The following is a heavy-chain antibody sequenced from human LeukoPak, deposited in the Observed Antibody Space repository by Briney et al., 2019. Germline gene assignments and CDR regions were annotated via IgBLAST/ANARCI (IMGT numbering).Heavy chain of an antibody. J-gene: IGHJ6*02. D-gene: IGHD3-9*01. Sequence: GGSLRLSCAASGFTFSDYYMSWIRQAPGKGLEWVSYISSSGSTIYYADSVKGRFTISRDNAKNSLYLQMNSLRAEDTAVYYCARHPYYDILTGYQYYYYYYGMDVWGQGTTVTVSS. CDR3: ARHPYYDILTGYQYYYYYYGMDV. V-gene: IGHV3-11*04. CDR1: GFTFSDYY. CDR2: ISSSGSTI.